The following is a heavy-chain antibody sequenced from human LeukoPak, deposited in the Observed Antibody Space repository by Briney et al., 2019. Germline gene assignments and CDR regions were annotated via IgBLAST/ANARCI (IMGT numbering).Heavy chain of an antibody. D-gene: IGHD5-24*01. CDR2: ISGSNGNT. J-gene: IGHJ4*02. CDR1: GYTFTSYG. Sequence: GPVKVSCKASGYTFTSYGISWVRQAPGQGLEWMGWISGSNGNTNYAQKLQGRVTMTTDTSTSTAYMELRSLRSDDTAMYYCARMEMATAIFDYWGQGTLVTVSS. V-gene: IGHV1-18*01. CDR3: ARMEMATAIFDY.